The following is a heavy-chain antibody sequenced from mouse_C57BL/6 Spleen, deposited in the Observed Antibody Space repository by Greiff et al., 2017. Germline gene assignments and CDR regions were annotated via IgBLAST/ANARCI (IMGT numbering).Heavy chain of an antibody. CDR1: GYSITSGYY. J-gene: IGHJ4*01. CDR3: ARGDSYDYYAMDY. Sequence: EVQLQESGPGLVKPSQSLSLTCSVTGYSITSGYYWNWIRQFPGNKLEWMGYISYDGSNNYNPSLKNRISITRDTSKNQFFLKLNSVTTEDTATYYCARGDSYDYYAMDYWGQGTSVTVSS. D-gene: IGHD1-1*01. CDR2: ISYDGSN. V-gene: IGHV3-6*01.